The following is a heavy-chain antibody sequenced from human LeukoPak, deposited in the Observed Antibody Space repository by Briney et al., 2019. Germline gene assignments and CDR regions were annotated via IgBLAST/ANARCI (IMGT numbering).Heavy chain of an antibody. J-gene: IGHJ5*02. CDR1: GGSFSGYY. V-gene: IGHV4-34*01. CDR3: ARGYCTNGVCYTGYWFDP. D-gene: IGHD2-8*01. CDR2: INHSGST. Sequence: SETLSLTCAVYGGSFSGYYWSWIRQPPGKGLEWIGEINHSGSTNYNPSLKSRVTISVDTSKNQFSLKLSSVTAADTAVYYCARGYCTNGVCYTGYWFDPWGQGTLVTVSS.